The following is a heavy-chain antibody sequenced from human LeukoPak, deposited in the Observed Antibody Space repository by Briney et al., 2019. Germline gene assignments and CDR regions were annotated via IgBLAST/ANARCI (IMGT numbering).Heavy chain of an antibody. D-gene: IGHD3-3*01. CDR1: GGSISNYGFY. Sequence: SQTLSLTCTVSGGSISNYGFYWSWHPPPPGQGLEWIGRIYISGSSNYNHSLKSRVTISVDTSKNKFSLKLISVTAADAAVYYCARASDYWSGYYSSFDGWGQGTLVTVSS. V-gene: IGHV4-61*02. CDR3: ARASDYWSGYYSSFDG. CDR2: IYISGSS. J-gene: IGHJ4*02.